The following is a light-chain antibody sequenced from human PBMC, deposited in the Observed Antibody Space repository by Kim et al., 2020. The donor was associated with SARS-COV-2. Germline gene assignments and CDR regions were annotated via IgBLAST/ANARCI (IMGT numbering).Light chain of an antibody. J-gene: IGKJ2*03. CDR2: GAS. V-gene: IGKV1-39*01. CDR3: QQSYIPVYS. Sequence: DIQMTQSPSSLSASVGDRVTIICRASQGISTYLHWYQHIRGRAPKLLIHGASNLQPGVPSRFTGGGSGTDFTLNITGLQPEDFATYYCQQSYIPVYSFGQGTKLEI. CDR1: QGISTY.